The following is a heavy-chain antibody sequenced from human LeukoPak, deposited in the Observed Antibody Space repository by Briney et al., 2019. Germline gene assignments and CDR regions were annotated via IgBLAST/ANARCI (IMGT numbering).Heavy chain of an antibody. CDR3: ASYSYGYYY. V-gene: IGHV4-39*01. CDR2: IYYSGST. D-gene: IGHD5-18*01. CDR1: GGSISSSSYY. Sequence: SETLSLTCTVSGGSISSSSYYWGWIRQPPGKGLEWIGSIYYSGSTYYNPSLKSRVTISVDTSKNQFSLKPSSVTAADTAVYYCASYSYGYYYWGQGTLVTVSS. J-gene: IGHJ4*02.